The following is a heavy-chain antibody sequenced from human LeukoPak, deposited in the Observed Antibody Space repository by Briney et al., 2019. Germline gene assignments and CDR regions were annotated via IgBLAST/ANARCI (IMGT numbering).Heavy chain of an antibody. D-gene: IGHD3-22*01. V-gene: IGHV4-61*02. CDR2: ISSSGST. CDR3: ARGPYSYDSSGAFDI. CDR1: GDSISSGDYY. J-gene: IGHJ3*02. Sequence: PSETLSLTCTVSGDSISSGDYYGSWIRQPAGKGLEWIGRISSSGSTNYNPSLKSRVTISVDTSKNQFSLKLSSVTAADTAVYFCARGPYSYDSSGAFDIWGQGTMVTVSS.